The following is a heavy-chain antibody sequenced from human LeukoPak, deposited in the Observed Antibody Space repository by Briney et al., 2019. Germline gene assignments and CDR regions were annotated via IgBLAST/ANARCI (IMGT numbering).Heavy chain of an antibody. D-gene: IGHD2-15*01. CDR3: AKDGYCSAGSCFSANDAFDI. CDR2: ISGSGGST. Sequence: GGSLRLSCGASTFTFSSYGMSWVRQAPGKGLEWVSAISGSGGSTYYADSVKGRYTISRDNSKNSLYLQMNSLRAEDTAVYYCAKDGYCSAGSCFSANDAFDIWGQGTMVTVSS. V-gene: IGHV3-23*01. CDR1: TFTFSSYG. J-gene: IGHJ3*02.